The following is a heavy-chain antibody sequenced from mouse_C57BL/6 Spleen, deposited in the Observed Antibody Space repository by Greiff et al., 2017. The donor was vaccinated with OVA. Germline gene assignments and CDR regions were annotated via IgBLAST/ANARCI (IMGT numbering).Heavy chain of an antibody. CDR2: INYDGSST. J-gene: IGHJ2*01. CDR3: ARGLGSSIYFDY. Sequence: EVQRVESEGGLVQPGSSMKLSCTASGFTFSDYYMAWVRQVPEKGLEWVANINYDGSSTYYLDSLKSRFIISRDNAKNILYLQMSSLKSEDTATYYCARGLGSSIYFDYWGQGTTLTVSS. D-gene: IGHD1-1*01. CDR1: GFTFSDYY. V-gene: IGHV5-16*01.